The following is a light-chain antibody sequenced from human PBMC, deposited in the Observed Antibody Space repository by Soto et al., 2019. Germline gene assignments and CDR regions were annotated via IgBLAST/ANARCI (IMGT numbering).Light chain of an antibody. J-gene: IGKJ4*01. CDR3: QQYGSSPLT. Sequence: EIVLTQSPDTLSLSPGERATLSCRARQSVSSNYLAWYQQKAGQAPRILIYGESRRATGIPDRFSGSGSGTDFTLTISRLEPEDFAVYYCQQYGSSPLTCGGGTKVDIK. CDR2: GES. V-gene: IGKV3-20*01. CDR1: QSVSSNY.